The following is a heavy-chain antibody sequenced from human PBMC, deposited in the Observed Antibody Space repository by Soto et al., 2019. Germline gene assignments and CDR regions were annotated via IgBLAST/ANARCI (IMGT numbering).Heavy chain of an antibody. J-gene: IGHJ5*02. D-gene: IGHD6-13*01. CDR2: ISDYNGNT. CDR1: GYTLTSYG. Sequence: QIQLVQSGAEVKKPGASVKVSCKASGYTLTSYGISWERQAPGQGIEWMGWISDYNGNTNYAQKLQGRVTMTTDTSTSTAYMELRSLRSDDTAVYYCARDGFGAASAGTRWFDPWGQGTLVTVSS. CDR3: ARDGFGAASAGTRWFDP. V-gene: IGHV1-18*01.